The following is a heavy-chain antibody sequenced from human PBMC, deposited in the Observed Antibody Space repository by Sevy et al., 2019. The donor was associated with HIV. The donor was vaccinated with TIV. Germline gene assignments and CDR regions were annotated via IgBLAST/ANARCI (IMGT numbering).Heavy chain of an antibody. CDR2: IRYDGSNK. D-gene: IGHD2-2*01. CDR3: AKDLGDYCSSTSCYAPDY. J-gene: IGHJ4*02. Sequence: GGSLRLSCAASGFTFSSYGMHWVRQAPGKGLEWVAFIRYDGSNKYYADSVKGRFTISRDNSKNTLYLQMNSLRAEDTVVYYCAKDLGDYCSSTSCYAPDYWGQGTLVTVSS. V-gene: IGHV3-30*02. CDR1: GFTFSSYG.